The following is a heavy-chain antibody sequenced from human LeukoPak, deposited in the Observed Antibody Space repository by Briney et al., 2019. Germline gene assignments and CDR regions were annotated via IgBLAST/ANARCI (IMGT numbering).Heavy chain of an antibody. Sequence: SETLSLTCTVSGGSISSGGYYWSWIRQHPGKGLEWIGYIYYSGSTYYNPSLKSRVTISVDTSKNQFSLKLSSVTAADTAVYYCSRVVERVIIIWGQGTLVTVSS. CDR2: IYYSGST. CDR3: SRVVERVIII. V-gene: IGHV4-31*03. D-gene: IGHD3-10*01. J-gene: IGHJ4*02. CDR1: GGSISSGGYY.